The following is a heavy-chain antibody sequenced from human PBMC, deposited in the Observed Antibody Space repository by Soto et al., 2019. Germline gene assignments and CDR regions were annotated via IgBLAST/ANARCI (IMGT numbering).Heavy chain of an antibody. CDR1: GGSISSGGYY. J-gene: IGHJ6*02. V-gene: IGHV4-31*03. Sequence: QVQLQESGPGLVKPSQTLSLTCTVSGGSISSGGYYWSWIRQHPGKGLEWIVYIYYSESTYYKPSLKSRVTISVDTSKNQFSLKLGSVTAADTAVYYCAREPVIVVTIPRHYGMDVWGQGTTVTVSS. CDR3: AREPVIVVTIPRHYGMDV. D-gene: IGHD2-2*01. CDR2: IYYSEST.